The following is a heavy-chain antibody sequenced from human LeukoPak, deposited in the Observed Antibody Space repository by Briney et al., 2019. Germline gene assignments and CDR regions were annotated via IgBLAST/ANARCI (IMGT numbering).Heavy chain of an antibody. Sequence: PGRSLRLSCAASGFTFSSYAMHWVRQAPGKGLEWVAVISYDGSNKYYADSVKGRFTISRDNSKNTLYLQMNSLRAEDTAVYYCARVNTAGKFPYSSGWLYFDYWGQGTLVTVSS. J-gene: IGHJ4*02. CDR1: GFTFSSYA. D-gene: IGHD6-19*01. V-gene: IGHV3-30*04. CDR3: ARVNTAGKFPYSSGWLYFDY. CDR2: ISYDGSNK.